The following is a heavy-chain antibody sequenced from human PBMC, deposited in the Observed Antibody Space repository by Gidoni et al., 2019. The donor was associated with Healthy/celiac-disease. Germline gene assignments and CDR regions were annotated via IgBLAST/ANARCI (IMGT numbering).Heavy chain of an antibody. CDR2: IYTSGST. D-gene: IGHD6-13*01. CDR3: ARDRGAAAGISWFDP. CDR1: GGPISSYY. Sequence: QVQLQESGPGLVTPSETLSLPCTVSGGPISSYYWSWIRQPAGKGLEWIGRIYTSGSTNYNPSLKSRVTMSVDTSKNQFSLKLSSVTAADTAVYYCARDRGAAAGISWFDPWGQGTLVTVSS. V-gene: IGHV4-4*07. J-gene: IGHJ5*02.